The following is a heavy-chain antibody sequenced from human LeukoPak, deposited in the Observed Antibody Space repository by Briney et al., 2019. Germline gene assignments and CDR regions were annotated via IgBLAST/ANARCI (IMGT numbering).Heavy chain of an antibody. D-gene: IGHD4-11*01. J-gene: IGHJ4*02. Sequence: GGPLRLSCAASGVTFSGYYMHWGRQGPRKGRVWVSCIKNDGSTTYADAVKRRFTISRDNAKNTVSLQMNSLRADDTAVYFCARDVGYSPDYWGQGTVVTVSS. CDR2: IKNDGST. V-gene: IGHV3-74*01. CDR3: ARDVGYSPDY. CDR1: GVTFSGYY.